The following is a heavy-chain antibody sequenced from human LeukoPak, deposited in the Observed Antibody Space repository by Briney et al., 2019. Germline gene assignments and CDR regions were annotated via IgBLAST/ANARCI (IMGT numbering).Heavy chain of an antibody. CDR1: GYTFTSYD. V-gene: IGHV1-69*13. Sequence: ASVKVSCKASGYTFTSYDINWVRQAPGQGLEWMGGIIPIFGTANYAQKFQGRVTITADESTSTAYMELSSLRSEDTAVYYCARTQPHYDFWSGYYLYYGMDVWGQGTTVTVSS. D-gene: IGHD3-3*01. CDR3: ARTQPHYDFWSGYYLYYGMDV. J-gene: IGHJ6*02. CDR2: IIPIFGTA.